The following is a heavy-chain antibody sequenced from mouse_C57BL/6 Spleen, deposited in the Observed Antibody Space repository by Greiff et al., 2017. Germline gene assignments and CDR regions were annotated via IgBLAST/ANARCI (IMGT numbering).Heavy chain of an antibody. CDR1: GFTFSDYG. J-gene: IGHJ4*01. V-gene: IGHV5-17*01. CDR3: ARRVTTVYYAMDY. CDR2: ISSGSSTI. Sequence: EVQLVESGGGLVKPGGSLKLSCAASGFTFSDYGMHWVRQAPEKGLEWVAYISSGSSTIYYADTVKGRFTISRDNAKNTLFLQMTSLGSEDTAMYYCARRVTTVYYAMDYWGQGTSVTVSS. D-gene: IGHD2-3*01.